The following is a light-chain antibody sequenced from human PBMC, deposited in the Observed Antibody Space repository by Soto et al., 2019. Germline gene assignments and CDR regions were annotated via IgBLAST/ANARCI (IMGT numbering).Light chain of an antibody. CDR2: ETS. J-gene: IGKJ5*01. CDR3: QQRHNWRDT. Sequence: EIDLTQSPATLSLSAVDRATLSCRASQSVSNYLAWYQQKPGQAPRLLMYETSRRATGIPARFSGSGSGTDFTLTISSLEPEDFAVYYCQQRHNWRDTFGQGTRLEIK. CDR1: QSVSNY. V-gene: IGKV3-11*01.